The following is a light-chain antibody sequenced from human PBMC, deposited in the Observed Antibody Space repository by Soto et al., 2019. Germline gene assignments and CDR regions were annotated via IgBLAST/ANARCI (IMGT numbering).Light chain of an antibody. Sequence: QSVLTQPASVSGSPGQSITISCTGISSDVGSYNLVSWYQHHPGKAPKLMIYEVSKRPSGVSNRFSGSKSGNTASLTISGLQAEDEADYYCCSYAGSSTFPYVFGTGTKVTVL. CDR2: EVS. V-gene: IGLV2-23*02. CDR3: CSYAGSSTFPYV. CDR1: SSDVGSYNL. J-gene: IGLJ1*01.